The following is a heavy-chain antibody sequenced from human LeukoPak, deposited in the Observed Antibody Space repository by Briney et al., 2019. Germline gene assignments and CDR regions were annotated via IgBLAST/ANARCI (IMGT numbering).Heavy chain of an antibody. J-gene: IGHJ5*02. CDR3: ARGAAGTRPLNWFDP. D-gene: IGHD6-13*01. CDR2: INHSGST. CDR1: GGSFSDY. Sequence: SETLSLTCAVYGGSFSDYWSWIRQPPGKGLEWIGEINHSGSTNYNPSLKSRVTISVDTSKNQFSLKLSSVTAADTAVYYCARGAAGTRPLNWFDPWGQGTLDTVSS. V-gene: IGHV4-34*01.